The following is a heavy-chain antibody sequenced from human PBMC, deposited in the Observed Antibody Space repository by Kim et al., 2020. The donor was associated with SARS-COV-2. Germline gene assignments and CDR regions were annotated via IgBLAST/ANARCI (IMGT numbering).Heavy chain of an antibody. J-gene: IGHJ4*02. CDR3: ARSEPGDY. CDR2: SYT. V-gene: IGHV5-10-1*01. Sequence: SYTNYSPSFEGHVTISVDKSISAAYLQWSSLKASDSAMYYCARSEPGDYWGQGTLVTVSS.